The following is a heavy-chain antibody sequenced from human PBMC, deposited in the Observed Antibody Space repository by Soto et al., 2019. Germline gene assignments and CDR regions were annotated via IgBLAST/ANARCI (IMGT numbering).Heavy chain of an antibody. D-gene: IGHD3-22*01. CDR2: ISGSGART. Sequence: GGSLRLSCAASGFTFSSYAMSWVRQAPGKGLEWVSAISGSGARTYYADSVKGRFTISRDNSKNTLYLQTNSLRAEDTAVYYCAKGLGSMIVVSAHWGQGTLVTGSS. CDR3: AKGLGSMIVVSAH. V-gene: IGHV3-23*01. J-gene: IGHJ4*02. CDR1: GFTFSSYA.